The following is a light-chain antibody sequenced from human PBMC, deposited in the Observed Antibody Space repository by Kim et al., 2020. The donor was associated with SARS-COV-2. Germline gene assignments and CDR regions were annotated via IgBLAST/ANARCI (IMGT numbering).Light chain of an antibody. J-gene: IGKJ1*01. CDR1: QDIRRS. Sequence: ASVGHRVTIPCRASQDIRRSFAWYQQRPGKVPNLLIYAASTLQSGVPSRFSGSGSGTEFTLTISSLQPEDVATYFCQKYDSAPSTFGPGTKVDIK. V-gene: IGKV1-27*01. CDR2: AAS. CDR3: QKYDSAPST.